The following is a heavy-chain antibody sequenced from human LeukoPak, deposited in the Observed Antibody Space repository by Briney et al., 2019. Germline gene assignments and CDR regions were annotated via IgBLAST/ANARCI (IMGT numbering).Heavy chain of an antibody. CDR2: IYYSGST. V-gene: IGHV4-30-4*01. D-gene: IGHD3-22*01. J-gene: IGHJ5*02. CDR1: GGSISSGDHY. Sequence: SETLSLTCTVSGGSISSGDHYWSWIRQPPGKGLEWIGYIYYSGSTYYNPSLKSRVTISVDTSKNQFPLKLSSVTAADTAVYYCARADASSGYYDNWFDPWGQGTLVTVSS. CDR3: ARADASSGYYDNWFDP.